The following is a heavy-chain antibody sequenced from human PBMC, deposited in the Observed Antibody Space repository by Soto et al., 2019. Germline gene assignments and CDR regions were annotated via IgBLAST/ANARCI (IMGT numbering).Heavy chain of an antibody. CDR2: VWYDGTNK. V-gene: IGHV3-33*08. Sequence: QVRLVESGGGVVQPGRSLRLSCAASGFTFRNFGFHWVRQAPGKGLEWGALVWYDGTNKYYAEYLKGRVSISRDNSKNTLYLEMKSLRAEDTAVYYCARDGDIEGGPPPKNYAMDVWGQGTTVTVSS. D-gene: IGHD5-12*01. CDR1: GFTFRNFG. J-gene: IGHJ6*02. CDR3: ARDGDIEGGPPPKNYAMDV.